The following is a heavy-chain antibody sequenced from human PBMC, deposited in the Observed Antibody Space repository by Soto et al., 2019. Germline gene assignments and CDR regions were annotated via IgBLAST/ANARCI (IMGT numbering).Heavy chain of an antibody. D-gene: IGHD7-27*01. CDR1: GGSISSGGYY. Sequence: PSETLSLTCTVSGGSISSGGYYWSWIRQHPGKGLEWIGYIYYSGSTYYNPSLKSRVTISVDTSKNQFSLKLSSVTAADTAVYYCARRTLTYGMDVWGQGTTVTVSS. CDR3: ARRTLTYGMDV. J-gene: IGHJ6*02. V-gene: IGHV4-31*03. CDR2: IYYSGST.